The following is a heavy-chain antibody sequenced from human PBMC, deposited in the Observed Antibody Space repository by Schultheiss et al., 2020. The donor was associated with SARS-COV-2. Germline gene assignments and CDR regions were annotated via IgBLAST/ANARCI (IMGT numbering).Heavy chain of an antibody. CDR2: ISSSSSYT. V-gene: IGHV3-11*06. CDR1: GFTVSSNY. J-gene: IGHJ4*02. CDR3: ARVGSTGLFDY. Sequence: GGSLRLSCAASGFTVSSNYMSWVRQAPGKGLEWVSSISSSSSYTNYADSVKGRFTISRDNAKNSLYLQMNSLRAGDTAVYYCARVGSTGLFDYWGQGTLVTVSS. D-gene: IGHD5/OR15-5a*01.